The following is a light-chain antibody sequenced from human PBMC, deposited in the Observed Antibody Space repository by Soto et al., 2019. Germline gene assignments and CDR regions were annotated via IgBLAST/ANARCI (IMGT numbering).Light chain of an antibody. CDR2: EVA. CDR1: SSDVGGYDL. CDR3: SSFAGNNNL. Sequence: QSALTQPPSASGSPGQSVTISCTGTSSDVGGYDLVSWYQQHLGKAPKLILYEVAKRPSGVPARFSGSKSGNTASLTVSGLQADDESDYYCSSFAGNNNLFGGGTKLTVL. J-gene: IGLJ2*01. V-gene: IGLV2-8*01.